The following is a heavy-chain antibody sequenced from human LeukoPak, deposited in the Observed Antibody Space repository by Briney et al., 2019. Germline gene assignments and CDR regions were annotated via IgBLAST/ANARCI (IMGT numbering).Heavy chain of an antibody. Sequence: GGSLRHSCAASGFTFSRYGMHWVRQAPGKGLEWVAVIWYDGSKKYYADSMKGRFTISRDNSKNTLYLQMNSLRAEDTAIYYCARGFSDSSGVFDYWGQGTQVIVSS. D-gene: IGHD3-22*01. V-gene: IGHV3-33*01. CDR3: ARGFSDSSGVFDY. J-gene: IGHJ4*02. CDR2: IWYDGSKK. CDR1: GFTFSRYG.